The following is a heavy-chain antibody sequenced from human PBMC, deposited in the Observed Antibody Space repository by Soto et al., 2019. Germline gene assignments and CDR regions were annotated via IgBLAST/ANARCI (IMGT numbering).Heavy chain of an antibody. V-gene: IGHV3-23*01. CDR1: GFTFSSYT. D-gene: IGHD3-16*01. CDR3: ARDTSHGVTIGGLDS. Sequence: GGSLRLSCEASGFTFSSYTMNWVRRAPGKGLAWVATIGGRGDGTYYGDSVQGRFTISRDNAKNALYLELTDLRDDDTAVYYCARDTSHGVTIGGLDSWGQGTLVTVSS. J-gene: IGHJ4*02. CDR2: IGGRGDGT.